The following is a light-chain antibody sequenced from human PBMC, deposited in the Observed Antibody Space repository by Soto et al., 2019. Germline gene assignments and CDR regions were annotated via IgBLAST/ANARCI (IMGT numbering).Light chain of an antibody. CDR1: QDITNY. CDR3: QQYESSPLT. CDR2: DAA. V-gene: IGKV1-33*01. Sequence: DIQLTQSPPSLSASVGDAVTIACQASQDITNYLNWYQQRSSKSPTRLIFDAANLERGVPSRFSGSGSGTHFTFTISSMQPEDVATYYCQQYESSPLTFGGGTKVE. J-gene: IGKJ4*01.